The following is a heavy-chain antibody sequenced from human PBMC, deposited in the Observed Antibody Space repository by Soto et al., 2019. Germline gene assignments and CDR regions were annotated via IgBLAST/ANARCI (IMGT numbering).Heavy chain of an antibody. CDR3: ARDTSGWRWLPDV. V-gene: IGHV2-5*01. J-gene: IGHJ6*02. D-gene: IGHD2-21*01. Sequence: TLSLTCAVSGGSISSGGYSWSWIRQPPGKGLEWLALIYWNDDQRYSPSLKSRLTITKDTSRNQVVLTMTNMDPVDTATYYCARDTSGWRWLPDVWGQGTTVTVSS. CDR1: GGSISSGGYS. CDR2: IYWNDDQ.